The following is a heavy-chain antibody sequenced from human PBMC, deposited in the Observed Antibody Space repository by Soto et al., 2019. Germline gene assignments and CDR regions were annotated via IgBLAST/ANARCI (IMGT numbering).Heavy chain of an antibody. J-gene: IGHJ3*02. CDR2: ISAYNGNR. V-gene: IGHV1-18*01. CDR1: GYTFTSYG. CDR3: ARGHYDILTGYSASEAFDI. D-gene: IGHD3-9*01. Sequence: QIQLVQSGAEVKKPGASVKVSCKASGYTFTSYGISWVRQAPGQGLEWMGWISAYNGNRNYAQKFQGWVTMTRDTSIRTAYMELSRLRSDDTAVYYCARGHYDILTGYSASEAFDIWGQGTMVTVSS.